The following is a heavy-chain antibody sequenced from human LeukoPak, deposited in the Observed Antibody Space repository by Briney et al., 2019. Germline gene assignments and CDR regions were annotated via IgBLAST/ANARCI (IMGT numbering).Heavy chain of an antibody. CDR2: IIPILGIA. J-gene: IGHJ3*02. CDR1: GGTFSSYA. Sequence: ASVMVSCKASGGTFSSYAISWVRQAPGQGLEWMGRIIPILGIANYAQKFQGRVTITADKSTSTAFMELSSLRSEDTAVYYCAREYYDSSGYYDAFDIWGQGTMVTASS. D-gene: IGHD3-22*01. CDR3: AREYYDSSGYYDAFDI. V-gene: IGHV1-69*04.